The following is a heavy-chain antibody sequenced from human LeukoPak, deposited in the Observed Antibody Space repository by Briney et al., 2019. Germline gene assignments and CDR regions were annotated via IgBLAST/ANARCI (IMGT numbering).Heavy chain of an antibody. CDR2: INHSGST. D-gene: IGHD6-13*01. CDR3: ARLIAAAGDV. CDR1: GGSFSGYY. J-gene: IGHJ3*01. Sequence: SETLPLTCAVYGGSFSGYYWSWIRQPPGKGLEWIGEINHSGSTNYNPSLKSRVTISVDTSKNQFSLKLSSVTAADTAVYYCARLIAAAGDVWGQGTMVTVSS. V-gene: IGHV4-34*01.